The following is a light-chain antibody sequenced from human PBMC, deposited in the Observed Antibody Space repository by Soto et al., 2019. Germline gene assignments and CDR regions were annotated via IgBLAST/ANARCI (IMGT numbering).Light chain of an antibody. V-gene: IGKV1-5*01. CDR2: DAS. CDR1: QSITRY. Sequence: DIQMTQSPSTLSASVGDRVTITCRASQSITRYSAWHQQKPGKAPKLLTYDASTLQGGVPSRFSGSGSGTEFTLTISSLQPDDFATYYCQQYNSHSYTFGPGTKVDMK. J-gene: IGKJ2*01. CDR3: QQYNSHSYT.